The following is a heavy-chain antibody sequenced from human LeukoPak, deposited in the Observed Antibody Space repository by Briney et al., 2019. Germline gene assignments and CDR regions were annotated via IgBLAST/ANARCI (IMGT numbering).Heavy chain of an antibody. CDR1: GFTFSSYW. CDR3: ARGHSYGHLYYFDY. CDR2: INQDGSQV. V-gene: IGHV3-7*03. D-gene: IGHD5-18*01. Sequence: TGGSLRLSCAASGFTFSSYWMSWVRQARQAPGKGLEWVAKINQDGSQVDYLDSVKGRFTVSRDNAKNSLFLQMNSLRAEDTAVYYCARGHSYGHLYYFDYWGQGTLVTVSS. J-gene: IGHJ4*02.